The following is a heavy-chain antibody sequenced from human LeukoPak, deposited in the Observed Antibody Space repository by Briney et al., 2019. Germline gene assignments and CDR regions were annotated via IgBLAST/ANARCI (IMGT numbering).Heavy chain of an antibody. Sequence: SETLSLTCPVSGGSISGHFWSWIRQPPGKGLEWIGSIYSSGTTNYNPSLKSRVTMSVDTSKNQLSLQLTSVTAADTAVYYCTKATQWLAFANWGRGTQVTVSS. J-gene: IGHJ4*02. V-gene: IGHV4-4*07. CDR3: TKATQWLAFAN. CDR1: GGSISGHF. CDR2: IYSSGTT. D-gene: IGHD6-19*01.